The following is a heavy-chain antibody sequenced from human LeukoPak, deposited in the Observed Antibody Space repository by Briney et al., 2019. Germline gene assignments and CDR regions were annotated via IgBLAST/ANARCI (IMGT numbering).Heavy chain of an antibody. D-gene: IGHD2-21*02. J-gene: IGHJ4*02. CDR1: GYTFPGYY. V-gene: IGHV1-2*02. CDR2: INPNSGGT. Sequence: APVKVSCKASGYTFPGYYMHWVRQAPGQGLEWMGWINPNSGGTNYAQKFQGRVTMTRDTSISTAYMELSRLRSDDTAVYYCAGIFEVTYFDYWGQGTLVTVSS. CDR3: AGIFEVTYFDY.